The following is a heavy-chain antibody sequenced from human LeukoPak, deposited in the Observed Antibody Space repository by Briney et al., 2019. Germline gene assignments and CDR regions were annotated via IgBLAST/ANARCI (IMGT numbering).Heavy chain of an antibody. D-gene: IGHD2-8*01. CDR3: ARGTDGLWDF. V-gene: IGHV3-30*04. J-gene: IGHJ4*02. CDR1: GFTFSSYA. Sequence: GGSLRLSCAASGFTFSSYAMHWVRQAPGEGLEWVAVISYDGSNKYFADSVKGRFTISRDNSKNTLFLQMNSLRPEDTAVYYCARGTDGLWDFWGQGTLVTVSS. CDR2: ISYDGSNK.